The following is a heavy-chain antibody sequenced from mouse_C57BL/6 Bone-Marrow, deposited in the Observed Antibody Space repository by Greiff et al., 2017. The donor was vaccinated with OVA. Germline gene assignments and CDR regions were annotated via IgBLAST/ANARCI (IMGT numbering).Heavy chain of an antibody. CDR2: IDPETGGT. CDR1: GYTFTDYE. J-gene: IGHJ1*03. CDR3: TMGHYYGSSYS. D-gene: IGHD1-1*01. V-gene: IGHV1-15*01. Sequence: VQVVESGAELVRPGASVTLSCKASGYTFTDYEMHWVKQTPVHGLEWIGAIDPETGGTAYNQKFKGKAILTADKSSSTAYMELRSLTSEDSAVYYCTMGHYYGSSYSGGTGTTVTVSS.